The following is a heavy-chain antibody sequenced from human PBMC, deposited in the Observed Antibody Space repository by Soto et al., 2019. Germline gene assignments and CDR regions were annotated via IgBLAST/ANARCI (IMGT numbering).Heavy chain of an antibody. Sequence: QVQLVQSGAEVKKPGASVKVSCKASGYTFTSYDINWVRQATGQGLEWMGWMNPNSGNTDYAQKFQGRVTMTRNTSISTAYMELSSLRSEDTVVYYCAKRRPTLGSKNWFDTWGQGPLVTVSS. CDR2: MNPNSGNT. CDR1: GYTFTSYD. V-gene: IGHV1-8*01. CDR3: AKRRPTLGSKNWFDT. D-gene: IGHD6-13*01. J-gene: IGHJ5*02.